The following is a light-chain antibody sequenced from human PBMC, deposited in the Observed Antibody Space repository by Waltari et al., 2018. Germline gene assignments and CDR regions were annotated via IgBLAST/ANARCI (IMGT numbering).Light chain of an antibody. CDR3: QQYGSSLVT. Sequence: EIVLTQSPDTLSLSPGERATLSCRASQYVTSSHLAWYQQKPGQGPRLLIYAASARATGIPDRFSGSGSGTDFTLIISRLEPEDFAVYFCQQYGSSLVTFGGGTEVEIK. CDR2: AAS. J-gene: IGKJ4*01. CDR1: QYVTSSH. V-gene: IGKV3-20*01.